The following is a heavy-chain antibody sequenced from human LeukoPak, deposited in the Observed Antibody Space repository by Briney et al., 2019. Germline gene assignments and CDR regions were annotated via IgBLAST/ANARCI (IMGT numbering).Heavy chain of an antibody. CDR1: GFTFSRYY. CDR2: IKQDGSEK. D-gene: IGHD4-23*01. J-gene: IGHJ6*03. V-gene: IGHV3-7*01. CDR3: ARVSGVVTPRLHYYYYMDV. Sequence: PGGSLRLSCAASGFTFSRYYMTWVRQAPGKGLEWVANIKQDGSEKFYVDSVKGRFTISRDNAKNSLFLQMNSLRAEDTAVYYCARVSGVVTPRLHYYYYMDVWGKGTTVTISS.